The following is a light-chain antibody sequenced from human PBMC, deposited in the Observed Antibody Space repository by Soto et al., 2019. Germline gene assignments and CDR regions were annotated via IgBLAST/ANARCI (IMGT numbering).Light chain of an antibody. V-gene: IGKV1-5*01. CDR3: QQYNSYSA. CDR1: QSISNW. J-gene: IGKJ1*01. Sequence: DIQMTQSPSTLSASVGDRVTITCRASQSISNWLAWYQQTPGKAPKLLIYDASSLESGVPSRFSGSGSETEFTLTISSLQPDDFATYYCQQYNSYSAFGQGTKVQIK. CDR2: DAS.